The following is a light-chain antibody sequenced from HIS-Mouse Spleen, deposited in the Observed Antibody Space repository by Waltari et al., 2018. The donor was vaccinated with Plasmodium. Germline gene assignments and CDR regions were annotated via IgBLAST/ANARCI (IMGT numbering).Light chain of an antibody. J-gene: IGLJ2*01. CDR2: EVS. Sequence: QSALTQPPSASGSPGQSVTISCTGTSSDVGGHTYVPWYQQHPGKAPNLMIYEVSKRPSGVPDRFSGSKSGNTASLTVSGLQAEDEADYYCSSYAGSNNLVFGGGTKLTVL. V-gene: IGLV2-8*01. CDR3: SSYAGSNNLV. CDR1: SSDVGGHTY.